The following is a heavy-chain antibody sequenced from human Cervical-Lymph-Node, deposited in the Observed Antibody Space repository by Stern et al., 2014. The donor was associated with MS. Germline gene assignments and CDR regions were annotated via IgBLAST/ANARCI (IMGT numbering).Heavy chain of an antibody. CDR1: GFTFSNHA. D-gene: IGHD2/OR15-2a*01. CDR3: AKASRTSMFDY. CDR2: ISNSGDGT. Sequence: EVQLVESGGGLVQPGGSLRLSCAASGFTFSNHAMNWVRQAPGKGLEWISTISNSGDGTYYADSVTGRFTISRDSSKDTLFLQMSNLRVEYTAVYYCAKASRTSMFDYWGQGTLVTVSS. V-gene: IGHV3-23*04. J-gene: IGHJ4*02.